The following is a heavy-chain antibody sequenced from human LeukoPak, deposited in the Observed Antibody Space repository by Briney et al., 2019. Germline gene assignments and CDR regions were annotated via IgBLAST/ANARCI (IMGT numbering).Heavy chain of an antibody. CDR3: AKDLASIFGVVTLGYFDY. J-gene: IGHJ4*02. Sequence: PGGSLRLSCAASGFTFSTFAMNWVRQAPGKGLEWVSAISGSGGSTYYADSVKGRFTISRDNSKNTLYLQMSSLRAEDAAVYYCAKDLASIFGVVTLGYFDYWGQGTLVTVSS. CDR1: GFTFSTFA. D-gene: IGHD3-3*01. V-gene: IGHV3-23*01. CDR2: ISGSGGST.